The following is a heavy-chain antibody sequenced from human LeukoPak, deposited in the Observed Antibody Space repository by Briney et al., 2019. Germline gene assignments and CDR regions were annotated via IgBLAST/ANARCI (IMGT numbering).Heavy chain of an antibody. D-gene: IGHD2-15*01. V-gene: IGHV3-30*02. Sequence: GGSLRLSCAASGFTFSSYGMHWVRQAPGKGLEWVAFIRYDGSNKYYADSVKGRFTISRDNSKNTLYLQMNSLRAEDTAVYYCAKEEVVVVAATLYYYYMDVWGKGTTVTISS. CDR2: IRYDGSNK. CDR1: GFTFSSYG. J-gene: IGHJ6*03. CDR3: AKEEVVVVAATLYYYYMDV.